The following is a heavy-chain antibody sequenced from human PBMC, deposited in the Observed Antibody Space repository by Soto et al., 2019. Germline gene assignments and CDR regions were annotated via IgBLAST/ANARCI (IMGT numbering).Heavy chain of an antibody. CDR1: GFTFSSYA. V-gene: IGHV3-23*01. Sequence: LRLSFAASGFTFSSYAMSWVRQAPGKGLEWVSAISGSGGSTYYADSVKGRFTISRDNSKNTLYLQMNSLRAEDTAVYYCAKGGYSYGYVALDYWGQGTLVPVSS. CDR2: ISGSGGST. J-gene: IGHJ4*02. CDR3: AKGGYSYGYVALDY. D-gene: IGHD5-18*01.